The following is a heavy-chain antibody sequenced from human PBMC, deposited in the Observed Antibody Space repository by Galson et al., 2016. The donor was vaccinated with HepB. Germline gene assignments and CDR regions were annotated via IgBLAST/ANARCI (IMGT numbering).Heavy chain of an antibody. Sequence: SETLSLTCTVSGGSISSYYWSWIRQPPGKGLEWIGDIYYSGSTNYNPSLKSRVTISVDTSKNQFSLNLSSVTAADTAVYYCAKVVGEGWFDPWGQGILVTVSS. D-gene: IGHD3-10*01. CDR3: AKVVGEGWFDP. J-gene: IGHJ5*02. CDR1: GGSISSYY. V-gene: IGHV4-59*01. CDR2: IYYSGST.